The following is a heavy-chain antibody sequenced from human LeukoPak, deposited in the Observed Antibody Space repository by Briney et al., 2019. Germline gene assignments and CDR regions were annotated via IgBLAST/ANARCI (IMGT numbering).Heavy chain of an antibody. J-gene: IGHJ4*02. CDR3: ARNKGVYGSGSYDN. Sequence: PGGSLRLSCAASGFTFSSYAMSWVRQAPGKGLEWVSQINSGGTTYYADSVKGRFTISRDNSKYTLYLQMNSLRAEDTAVYHCARNKGVYGSGSYDNWGPGTLVTVSS. D-gene: IGHD3-10*01. CDR1: GFTFSSYA. V-gene: IGHV3-23*01. CDR2: INSGGTT.